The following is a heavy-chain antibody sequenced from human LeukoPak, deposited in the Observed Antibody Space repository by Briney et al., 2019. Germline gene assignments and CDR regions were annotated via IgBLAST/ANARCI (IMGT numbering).Heavy chain of an antibody. J-gene: IGHJ4*02. D-gene: IGHD2-2*01. Sequence: SETLSLTCTVSGGSISSYYWSWIRQPPGKGLEWIGEINHSGSTNYNPSLKSRVTISVDTSKNQFSLKLSSVTAADTAVYYCARVREVPAAMGYFDYWGQGTLVTVSS. V-gene: IGHV4-34*01. CDR2: INHSGST. CDR3: ARVREVPAAMGYFDY. CDR1: GGSISSYY.